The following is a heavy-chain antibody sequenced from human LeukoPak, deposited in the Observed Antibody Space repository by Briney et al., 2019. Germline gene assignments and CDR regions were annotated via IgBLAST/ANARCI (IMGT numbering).Heavy chain of an antibody. CDR2: FDPEHREA. CDR1: GYSLTDLS. V-gene: IGHV1-24*01. CDR3: AAGGIYSLLDY. D-gene: IGHD1-26*01. J-gene: IGHJ4*02. Sequence: GASVKVSCKVSGYSLTDLSMHWVRQAPGNGLEWMGGFDPEHREAIYAQKFQGRVSMTEDTSTDTAYMELSSLRSEDTAVYYCAAGGIYSLLDYWGQGTLVTVSP.